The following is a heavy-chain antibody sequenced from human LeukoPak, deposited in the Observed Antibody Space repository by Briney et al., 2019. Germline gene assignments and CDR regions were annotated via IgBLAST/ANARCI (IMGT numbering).Heavy chain of an antibody. Sequence: SETLSLTCTVSGGSISSYYWSWIRQPPGKGLEWIGYIYYSGSTNYNPSLKSRVTISVDTSKNQFSLKLSSVTAADTAVDYCARHFSSDTAMPGFDYWGQGTLVTVSS. J-gene: IGHJ4*02. CDR3: ARHFSSDTAMPGFDY. V-gene: IGHV4-59*08. D-gene: IGHD5-18*01. CDR1: GGSISSYY. CDR2: IYYSGST.